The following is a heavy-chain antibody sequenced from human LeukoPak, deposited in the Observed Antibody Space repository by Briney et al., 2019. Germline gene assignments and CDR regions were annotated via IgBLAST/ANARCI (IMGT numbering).Heavy chain of an antibody. V-gene: IGHV4-39*01. CDR3: ASQNDYGDHDRLDY. J-gene: IGHJ4*02. CDR2: INYGGNT. CDR1: GRSISSSSYY. D-gene: IGHD4-17*01. Sequence: SETLSLTCTVSGRSISSSSYYWGWIRQPPGKGLEWIACINYGGNTHYTPSLKSRLTISIDASKNRFSLKRSAVTAADTAVYYCASQNDYGDHDRLDYWGQGTLVTVSS.